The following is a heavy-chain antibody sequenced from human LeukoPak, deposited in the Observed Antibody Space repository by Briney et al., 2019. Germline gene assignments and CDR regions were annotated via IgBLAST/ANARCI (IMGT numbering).Heavy chain of an antibody. V-gene: IGHV1-2*06. CDR1: GYTFTGYY. CDR3: ARPAREGRYYMDV. D-gene: IGHD1-26*01. Sequence: VSVKVSCKASGYTFTGYYMHWVRQAPGQGLEWMGRINPNSGGTNYAQKFQGRVTMTRDTSISTAYMELSRLRSDDTAVYYSARPAREGRYYMDVWGKGTTVTVSS. J-gene: IGHJ6*03. CDR2: INPNSGGT.